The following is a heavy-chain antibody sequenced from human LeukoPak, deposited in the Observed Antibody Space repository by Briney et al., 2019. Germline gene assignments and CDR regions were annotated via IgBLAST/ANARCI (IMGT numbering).Heavy chain of an antibody. CDR2: INPNSGGT. Sequence: ASVKVSCKASGYTSTGYYMHWVRQAPGQGLEWMGWINPNSGGTNYAQKFQGRVTMTRDTSISTAYMELSRLRSDDTAVYYCARAHMTTVTLGDYWGQGTLVTVSS. CDR3: ARAHMTTVTLGDY. D-gene: IGHD4-11*01. V-gene: IGHV1-2*02. CDR1: GYTSTGYY. J-gene: IGHJ4*02.